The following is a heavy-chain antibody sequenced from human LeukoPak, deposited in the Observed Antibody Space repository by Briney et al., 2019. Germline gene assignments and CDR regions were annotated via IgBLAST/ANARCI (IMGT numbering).Heavy chain of an antibody. CDR3: AGGYSGYAYYFDY. J-gene: IGHJ4*02. CDR2: ISSSGSTI. Sequence: GGSLRLSCAASGFTFSSYAMSWIRQAPGKGLEWVSYISSSGSTIYYADSVKGRFTISRDNAKNPLYLQMNSLRAEDTAVYYCAGGYSGYAYYFDYWGQGTLVTVSS. V-gene: IGHV3-11*01. CDR1: GFTFSSYA. D-gene: IGHD5-12*01.